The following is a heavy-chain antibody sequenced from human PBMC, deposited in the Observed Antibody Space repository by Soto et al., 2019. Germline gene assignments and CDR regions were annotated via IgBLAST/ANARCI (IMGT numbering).Heavy chain of an antibody. V-gene: IGHV3-48*03. CDR3: VRDHYTSSGHFDF. CDR1: GFTFSTYE. CDR2: INGGATVM. D-gene: IGHD6-6*01. Sequence: GGSLRLSCAASGFTFSTYEMNWVRQAPGKGLEWVSYINGGATVMYYADSVKGRFTISRDNAKNSLYLQMNSLRGEDTAVYYCVRDHYTSSGHFDFWGQGTLVTVSS. J-gene: IGHJ4*02.